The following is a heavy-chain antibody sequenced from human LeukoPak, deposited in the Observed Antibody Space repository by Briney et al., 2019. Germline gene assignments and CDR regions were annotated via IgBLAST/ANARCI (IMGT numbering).Heavy chain of an antibody. J-gene: IGHJ6*02. V-gene: IGHV1-69*04. CDR1: GGTFSSYA. Sequence: SVKVSCKASGGTFSSYAISWVRQAPGQGLEWMGRIIPILGIANYAQKFQGRVTITADKSTSTAYMELSSLRSEDTAVYYCATASKVGYYYGMDVWGQGTTVTVSS. CDR2: IIPILGIA. D-gene: IGHD2-15*01. CDR3: ATASKVGYYYGMDV.